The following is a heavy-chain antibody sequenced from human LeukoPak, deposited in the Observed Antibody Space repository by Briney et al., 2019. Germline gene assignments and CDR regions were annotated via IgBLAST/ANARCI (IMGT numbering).Heavy chain of an antibody. CDR1: GYTFDSFG. D-gene: IGHD2-15*01. Sequence: ASVKVSCKASGYTFDSFGISWVRQAPGQGLEWMGWISVGNGNTKYPQKMQGRVTLSTDTSTSTAYMELRGLRFDDTAVYYCARDLLVLPGRFDSWGQGSLVTVSS. V-gene: IGHV1-18*01. CDR2: ISVGNGNT. J-gene: IGHJ4*02. CDR3: ARDLLVLPGRFDS.